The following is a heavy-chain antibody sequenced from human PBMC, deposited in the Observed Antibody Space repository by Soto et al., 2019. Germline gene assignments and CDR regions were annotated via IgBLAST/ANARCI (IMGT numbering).Heavy chain of an antibody. CDR3: ASSLGYCSGGSCSGRGYFDY. V-gene: IGHV4-61*01. Sequence: PSETLSLTCAVYGGCVSSGSYYWSWIRQPPGKGLEWIGEMSHSGGTHFNPSLKSRVTISVDTSKNQFSLKLSSVTAADTAVYYCASSLGYCSGGSCSGRGYFDYWGQGTLVTVSS. D-gene: IGHD2-15*01. CDR1: GGCVSSGSYY. J-gene: IGHJ4*02. CDR2: MSHSGGT.